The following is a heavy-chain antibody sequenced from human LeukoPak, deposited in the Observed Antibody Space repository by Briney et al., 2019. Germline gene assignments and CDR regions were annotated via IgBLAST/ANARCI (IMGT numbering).Heavy chain of an antibody. V-gene: IGHV3-7*03. CDR1: GFTFSSDW. D-gene: IGHD4-17*01. CDR2: IKQDGSEK. Sequence: GGSLRLSCAASGFTFSSDWMSWVRQAPGKGLEWVANIKQDGSEKYYVDSVKGRFTISRDNAKNSLYLQMNSLRAEDTAVYYCAYGDSFDCWGQGTLVTVSS. J-gene: IGHJ4*02. CDR3: AYGDSFDC.